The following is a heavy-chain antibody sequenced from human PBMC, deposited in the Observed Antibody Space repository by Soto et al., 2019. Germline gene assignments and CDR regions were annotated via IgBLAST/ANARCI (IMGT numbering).Heavy chain of an antibody. CDR1: GYTFTSYY. J-gene: IGHJ1*01. V-gene: IGHV1-46*01. D-gene: IGHD3-22*01. Sequence: GASVKVSCKASGYTFTSYYMHWVRQAPGQGLEWMGVINPSGGNTVYAQKFQGRVTMTRDTSTSTVYMELSSLRSDDTAVYYCARGSLAYYYDSSGYAYFQHWGQGTLVTVSS. CDR3: ARGSLAYYYDSSGYAYFQH. CDR2: INPSGGNT.